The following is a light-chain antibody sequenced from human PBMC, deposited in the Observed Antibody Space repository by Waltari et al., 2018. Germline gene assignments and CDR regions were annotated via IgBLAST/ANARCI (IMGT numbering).Light chain of an antibody. CDR2: DVS. V-gene: IGLV2-14*01. Sequence: QSALTQPASVSGSPGQSITISCSGTSSDIGGYNPVSWYQQHPDKAPKLIVYDVSKRPSGVSNRFSGSKSGDTASLTISGLQADDEADYYCSSYTTGSTSVVFGGGTKLTVL. CDR1: SSDIGGYNP. CDR3: SSYTTGSTSVV. J-gene: IGLJ2*01.